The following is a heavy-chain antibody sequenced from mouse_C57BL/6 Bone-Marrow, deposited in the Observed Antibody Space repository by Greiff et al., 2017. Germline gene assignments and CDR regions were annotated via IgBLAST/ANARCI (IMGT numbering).Heavy chain of an antibody. J-gene: IGHJ3*01. CDR2: LYPGSGST. D-gene: IGHD2-3*01. CDR3: AREGYYLAWFAY. Sequence: QVQLQQPGAELVKPGASVKMSCKASGYTFTSYWITWVKQRPGQGLEWIGDLYPGSGSTNYNEKFKSKATLTVDTSSSTAYMQLSSLTSEDSAVYYCAREGYYLAWFAYWGQGTLVTVSA. CDR1: GYTFTSYW. V-gene: IGHV1-55*01.